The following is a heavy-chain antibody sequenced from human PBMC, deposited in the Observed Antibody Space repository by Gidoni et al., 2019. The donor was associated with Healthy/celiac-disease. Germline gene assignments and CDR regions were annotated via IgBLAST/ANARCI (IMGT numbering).Heavy chain of an antibody. CDR1: GYPFTGYY. CDR2: INPNSGGT. CDR3: ARDRKELRSFWDYYYYGMDV. D-gene: IGHD1-7*01. Sequence: QVQLVQSGAEVKKPGASVKVSCKASGYPFTGYYMHWVRQAPGQGLEWMGWINPNSGGTNYAQKFQGWVTMTRDTSISTAYMELSRLRSDDTAVYYCARDRKELRSFWDYYYYGMDVWGQGTTVTVSS. J-gene: IGHJ6*02. V-gene: IGHV1-2*04.